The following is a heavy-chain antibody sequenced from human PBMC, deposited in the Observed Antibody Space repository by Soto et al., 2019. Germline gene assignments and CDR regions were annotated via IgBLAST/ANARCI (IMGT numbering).Heavy chain of an antibody. D-gene: IGHD6-13*01. CDR2: IIPSTGST. J-gene: IGHJ4*02. Sequence: QVQLVQSGAEVKKPGSSVKVSCKAFGGTFSTYAVSWVRQAPGQGLEWVGGIIPSTGSTNHAQKFQGRVTIPADESTRTVYMELTSQSSADTAGYYCARGGSSSEYWGQGTLVTVSS. V-gene: IGHV1-69*12. CDR3: ARGGSSSEY. CDR1: GGTFSTYA.